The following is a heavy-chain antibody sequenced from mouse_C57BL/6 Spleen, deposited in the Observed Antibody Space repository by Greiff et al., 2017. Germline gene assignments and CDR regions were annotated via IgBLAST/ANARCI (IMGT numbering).Heavy chain of an antibody. Sequence: EVKVVESEGGLVQPGSSMKLSCTASGFTFSDYYMAWVRQVPEKGLEWVANINYDGSSTYYLDSLKSRFIISRDNAKNILYLQMSSLKSEDTATYCCARGHYYGSNVDYWGQGTSVTVSS. V-gene: IGHV5-16*01. D-gene: IGHD1-1*01. CDR2: INYDGSST. CDR1: GFTFSDYY. J-gene: IGHJ4*01. CDR3: ARGHYYGSNVDY.